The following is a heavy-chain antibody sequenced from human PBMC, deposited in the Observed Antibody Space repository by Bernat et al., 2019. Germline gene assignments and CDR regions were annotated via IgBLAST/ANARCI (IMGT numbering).Heavy chain of an antibody. D-gene: IGHD2-15*01. CDR3: ARVNCSGGSCYPDY. CDR1: GGSISSGGYY. CDR2: IYYSGST. Sequence: QLQLQESGPGLVKPSQTLSLTCTVSGGSISSGGYYWSWIRQHPGKGLEWIGYIYYSGSTYYNPSLKSRVTISVDTSKNQFSLKLSSVTAADTAVYYCARVNCSGGSCYPDYWGQGTLVTVSS. V-gene: IGHV4-31*03. J-gene: IGHJ4*02.